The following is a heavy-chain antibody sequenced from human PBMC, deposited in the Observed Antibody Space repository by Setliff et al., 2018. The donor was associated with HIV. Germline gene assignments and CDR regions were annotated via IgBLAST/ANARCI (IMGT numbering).Heavy chain of an antibody. V-gene: IGHV4-31*03. CDR2: IYSSGGT. D-gene: IGHD2-21*01. CDR3: ARASRWGSIPFDY. Sequence: PSETLSLTCTVSGGSISTGGYYWSWIRQHPGKGLEWIGYIYSSGGTYYNPSLKSRVTMSIDTSKNQFSLKLNSVTAADTAVYFCARASRWGSIPFDYWGQGTLVTVSS. CDR1: GGSISTGGYY. J-gene: IGHJ4*02.